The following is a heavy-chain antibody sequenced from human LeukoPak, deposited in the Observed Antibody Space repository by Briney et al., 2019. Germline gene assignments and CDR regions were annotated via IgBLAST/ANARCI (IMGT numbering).Heavy chain of an antibody. D-gene: IGHD3-3*01. J-gene: IGHJ4*02. Sequence: GGSLRLSCAASGFTFSTYRMNWVRQGPGRGLEWVSSISRSGSYIYYADSVKGRFTISRDNAKNSLYLQMKSLRAEDTAVYYCARGGETYYDFWSGYGLWGQGTLVTVSS. CDR2: ISRSGSYI. CDR3: ARGGETYYDFWSGYGL. CDR1: GFTFSTYR. V-gene: IGHV3-21*01.